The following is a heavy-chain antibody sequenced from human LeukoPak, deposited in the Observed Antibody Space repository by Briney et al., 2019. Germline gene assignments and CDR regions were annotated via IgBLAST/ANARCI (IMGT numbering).Heavy chain of an antibody. J-gene: IGHJ4*02. CDR2: IKQDGSEK. Sequence: GGSLRLSCAASGFTFSSYAMSWVRQAPGKGLEWVANIKQDGSEKYYVDSVKGRFTISRDNAKNSLYLRMNSLRAEDTAVYYCARGWGWLYWGQGTLVTVSS. D-gene: IGHD1-26*01. CDR1: GFTFSSYA. V-gene: IGHV3-7*01. CDR3: ARGWGWLY.